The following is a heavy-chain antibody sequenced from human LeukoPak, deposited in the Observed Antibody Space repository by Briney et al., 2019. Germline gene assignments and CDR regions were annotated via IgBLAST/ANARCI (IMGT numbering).Heavy chain of an antibody. J-gene: IGHJ4*02. CDR3: ARIEYYDNGYYFDY. CDR2: IYYSGST. CDR1: GGSISSSSYY. V-gene: IGHV4-39*07. D-gene: IGHD3-22*01. Sequence: SETLSLTCTVSGGSISSSSYYWGWIRQPPGKGLEWIGSIYYSGSTYYNPSLKSRVTISVDTSKNQFSLKLSSVTAADTAVYYCARIEYYDNGYYFDYWGQGTLVTVSS.